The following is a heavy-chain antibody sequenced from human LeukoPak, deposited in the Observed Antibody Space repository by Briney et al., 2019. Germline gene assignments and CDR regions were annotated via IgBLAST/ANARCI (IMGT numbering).Heavy chain of an antibody. V-gene: IGHV5-51*01. CDR1: GYSFTNYW. J-gene: IGHJ4*02. CDR2: IYPGDFDT. CDR3: ARRYGSGNYFDY. D-gene: IGHD3-10*01. Sequence: GESLKISCKGSGYSFTNYWLGWVRQMPGKGLEWIGIIYPGDFDTRYSPSFQGQVTISADKSISTAYLQWRSLKASDTAMYYCARRYGSGNYFDYWGQGTLVTVSS.